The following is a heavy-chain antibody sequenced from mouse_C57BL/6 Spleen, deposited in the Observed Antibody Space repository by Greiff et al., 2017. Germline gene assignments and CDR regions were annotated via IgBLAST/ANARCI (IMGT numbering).Heavy chain of an antibody. Sequence: QVQLQQPGAELVKPGASVKMSCKASGYTFTSYWITWVKQRPGQGLEWIGDIYPGSGSTNYNEKFKSKATLTVDTSSSTAYMQLSSLTSEDSAVYYCARDYGSSPPYYFDYWGQGTTLTVSS. V-gene: IGHV1-55*01. CDR1: GYTFTSYW. D-gene: IGHD1-1*01. CDR3: ARDYGSSPPYYFDY. CDR2: IYPGSGST. J-gene: IGHJ2*01.